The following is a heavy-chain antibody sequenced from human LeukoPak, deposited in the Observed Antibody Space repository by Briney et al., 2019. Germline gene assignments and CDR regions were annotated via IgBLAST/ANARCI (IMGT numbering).Heavy chain of an antibody. Sequence: GGSLRLSCAASGFTFSSYGMHWVRQAPGKGLEWVAVISYDGSNKYYADSVKGRFTISRDNSKNTLYLQMNSLRAEDTAVYYCAKSEVDGVYYYYGMDVWGQGTTVTVSS. CDR1: GFTFSSYG. CDR2: ISYDGSNK. D-gene: IGHD4-17*01. V-gene: IGHV3-30*18. CDR3: AKSEVDGVYYYYGMDV. J-gene: IGHJ6*02.